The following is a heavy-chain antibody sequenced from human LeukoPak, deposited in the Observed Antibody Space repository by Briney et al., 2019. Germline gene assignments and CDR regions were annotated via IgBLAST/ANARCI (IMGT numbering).Heavy chain of an antibody. CDR3: TSYSPFDF. CDR2: IKSKTDGGTT. D-gene: IGHD2-21*01. CDR1: GFTFSSYA. V-gene: IGHV3-15*01. Sequence: GGSLRLSCAASGFTFSSYAVSWVRQAPGKGLEWVGRIKSKTDGGTTDYAAPVRGRFTISRDDSQNTLYLQMNSLKTEDTAVYYCTSYSPFDFWGQGTLVTVSS. J-gene: IGHJ4*02.